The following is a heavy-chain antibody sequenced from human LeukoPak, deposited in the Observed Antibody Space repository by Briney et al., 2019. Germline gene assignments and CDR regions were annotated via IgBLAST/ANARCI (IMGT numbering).Heavy chain of an antibody. CDR1: GGTFSSYA. D-gene: IGHD5-24*01. V-gene: IGHV1-69*04. J-gene: IGHJ4*02. CDR3: ARDRRDGYNENYFDY. CDR2: IIPILGIA. Sequence: SVKVSCKASGGTFSSYAISWVRQAPGQGLEWMGRIIPILGIANYAQKFQGRVTITADKSTSTAYMELSSLRSEDTAVYYCARDRRDGYNENYFDYWGQGTLVTVSS.